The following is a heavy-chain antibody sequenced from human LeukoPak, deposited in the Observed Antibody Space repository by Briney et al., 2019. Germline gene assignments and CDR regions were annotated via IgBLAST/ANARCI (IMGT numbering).Heavy chain of an antibody. CDR2: IIPISGTA. V-gene: IGHV1-69*13. J-gene: IGHJ4*02. Sequence: SVKVSCTASGGTFSSYAISWVRQAPGQGLEWMGGIIPISGTANYAQKFQGRVTITADESTSTAYMELSSLRSEDTAVYYCARGGDYRPRFDYWGQGTLVTVSS. CDR1: GGTFSSYA. D-gene: IGHD4-17*01. CDR3: ARGGDYRPRFDY.